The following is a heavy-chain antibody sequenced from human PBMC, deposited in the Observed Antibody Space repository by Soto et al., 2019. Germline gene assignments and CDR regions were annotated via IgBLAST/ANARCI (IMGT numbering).Heavy chain of an antibody. J-gene: IGHJ4*02. CDR2: IWYDGSNK. D-gene: IGHD6-6*01. CDR1: GFTFSSYG. Sequence: PGGSLRLCCAASGFTFSSYGMHWVRQAPGKGLEWVAVIWYDGSNKYYADSVKGRFTISRDNSKNTLYLQMNSLRAEDTAVYYCANLGVLAPFDYWGQGTLVTVSS. V-gene: IGHV3-33*06. CDR3: ANLGVLAPFDY.